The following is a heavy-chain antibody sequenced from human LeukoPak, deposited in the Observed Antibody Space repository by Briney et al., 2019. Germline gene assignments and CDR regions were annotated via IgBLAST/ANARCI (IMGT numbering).Heavy chain of an antibody. J-gene: IGHJ4*02. Sequence: PSETLSLTCTVSGGAISSYYGSWIRQHPGKGTEWIGYAYFIGSTTYNPSLKSRVTISVDTSKNQVSLKLSSVTAADTAVYYCARGWGYTSKVYFDSWGQGTLVTVSS. CDR2: AYFIGST. CDR3: ARGWGYTSKVYFDS. D-gene: IGHD6-13*01. CDR1: GGAISSYY. V-gene: IGHV4-59*01.